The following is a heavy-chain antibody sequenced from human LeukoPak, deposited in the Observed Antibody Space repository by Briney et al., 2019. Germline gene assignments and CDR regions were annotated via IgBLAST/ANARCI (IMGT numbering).Heavy chain of an antibody. Sequence: SVKVSCKASGGTFSSYAISWVRQAPGQGLEWMGGIIPIFGTANYAQKFQDRVTITTDESTSTAYMELSSLRSEDTAVYYYARGGIAAAGRFDYWGQGTLVTVSS. CDR2: IIPIFGTA. D-gene: IGHD6-13*01. J-gene: IGHJ4*02. CDR3: ARGGIAAAGRFDY. V-gene: IGHV1-69*05. CDR1: GGTFSSYA.